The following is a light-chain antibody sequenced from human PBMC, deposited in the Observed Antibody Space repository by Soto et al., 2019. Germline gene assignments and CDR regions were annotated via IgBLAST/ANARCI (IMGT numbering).Light chain of an antibody. CDR2: GAS. Sequence: EIVLTQSPATLSLSPLEIATLSFMASQSVNSNLAWYQQKPGQAPRLLIYGASSRATGIPDRFSGSGSGTDFTLTITSLQAEDFATYYCQQLSMYPSTFGGGTKVDIK. CDR1: QSVNSN. CDR3: QQLSMYPST. J-gene: IGKJ4*01. V-gene: IGKV3D-15*01.